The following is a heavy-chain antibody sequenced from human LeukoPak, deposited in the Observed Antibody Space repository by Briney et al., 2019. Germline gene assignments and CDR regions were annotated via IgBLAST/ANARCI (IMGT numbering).Heavy chain of an antibody. CDR1: EFTFSFYS. CDR2: ISSTSSYI. V-gene: IGHV3-21*01. J-gene: IGHJ4*02. D-gene: IGHD1-26*01. CDR3: ARDSLPSIVGATTPFDN. Sequence: PGGSLRLSCVASEFTFSFYSMNWVRQAPGKGLEWVSSISSTSSYIYYADSVKGRFTISRDNAKNSLYLQMNSLRDEDTAMYYCARDSLPSIVGATTPFDNWGQGTLVTVSS.